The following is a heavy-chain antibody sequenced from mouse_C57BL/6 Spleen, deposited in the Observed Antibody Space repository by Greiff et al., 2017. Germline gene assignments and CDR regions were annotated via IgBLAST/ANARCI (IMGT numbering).Heavy chain of an antibody. Sequence: QVQLQQPGAELVKPGASVKLSCKASGYTFTSYWMHWVKQRPGQGLEWIGMIHPKSGSTNYNEKFKGKATLTVDKSSSTAYMQLSSLTSEDSAVXYCALITTDDYWGQGTTLTVSS. CDR2: IHPKSGST. J-gene: IGHJ2*01. CDR1: GYTFTSYW. D-gene: IGHD1-1*01. CDR3: ALITTDDY. V-gene: IGHV1-64*01.